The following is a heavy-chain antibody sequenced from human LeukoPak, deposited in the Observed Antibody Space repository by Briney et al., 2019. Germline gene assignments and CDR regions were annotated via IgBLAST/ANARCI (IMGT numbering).Heavy chain of an antibody. CDR3: ARDRDCSSTSCRTGRFDP. J-gene: IGHJ5*02. V-gene: IGHV4-30-4*08. CDR2: LYYSGNT. Sequence: PSETLSLTCTVSGCSIRSGDYYWSWIRQPPGKALEWIGYLYYSGNTYYNPFLKSLVILSVDTSQNQFTLKLSLLSVEDTAVYFCARDRDCSSTSCRTGRFDPWGQGTLVTVSS. D-gene: IGHD2-2*01. CDR1: GCSIRSGDYY.